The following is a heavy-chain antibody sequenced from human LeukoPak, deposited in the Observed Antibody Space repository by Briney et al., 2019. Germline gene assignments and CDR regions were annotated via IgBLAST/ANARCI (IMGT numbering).Heavy chain of an antibody. D-gene: IGHD5-18*01. CDR1: GYTFTNYW. V-gene: IGHV5-51*01. CDR3: ARRLLGQLWWDPDFDI. CDR2: IYPGGSDT. Sequence: GESLKISCQGSGYTFTNYWIAWVRQMPGKGLEWVGIIYPGGSDTRYSPSFQAQVTISADKSTNTAYLQWSSLKASDTAIYYCARRLLGQLWWDPDFDIWGQGTLVTVSS. J-gene: IGHJ4*02.